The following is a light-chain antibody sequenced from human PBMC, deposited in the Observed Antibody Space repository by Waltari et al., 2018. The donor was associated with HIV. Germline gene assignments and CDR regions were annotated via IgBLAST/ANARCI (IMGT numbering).Light chain of an antibody. Sequence: EIVLTQSPGTLSLSPGERATLSCRASQSVRSSYLAWYQQKPGQAPRLLIYGASSRATGIPDRFSGSGSGTDFTLAISRLEPEDFAVYYCQQYGSSPYTFGQGTKQEIK. J-gene: IGKJ2*01. CDR1: QSVRSSY. CDR3: QQYGSSPYT. V-gene: IGKV3-20*01. CDR2: GAS.